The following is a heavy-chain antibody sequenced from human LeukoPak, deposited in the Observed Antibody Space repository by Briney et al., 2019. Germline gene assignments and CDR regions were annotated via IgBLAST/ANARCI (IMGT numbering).Heavy chain of an antibody. Sequence: PGGSLRLSCAASGFTFSSYSMNWVRQAPGKGLEWVSSISSSSSYIYYADSVKGRFTISRDNAKNSLYLQMSSLTTEDTAVYFCTTLGGTPGFDYWGQGTLVIVSS. CDR2: ISSSSSYI. D-gene: IGHD1-26*01. V-gene: IGHV3-21*03. CDR3: TTLGGTPGFDY. CDR1: GFTFSSYS. J-gene: IGHJ4*02.